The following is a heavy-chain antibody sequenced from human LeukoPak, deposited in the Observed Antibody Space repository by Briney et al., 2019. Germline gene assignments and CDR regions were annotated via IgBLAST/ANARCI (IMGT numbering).Heavy chain of an antibody. J-gene: IGHJ6*02. V-gene: IGHV4-59*01. CDR2: IYYSGST. D-gene: IGHD3-3*01. Sequence: SETLSLTCTVSGDSISSYYWSWIRQPPGKGLEWIGYIYYSGSTNYNPSLKSRVTISVDTSKNQFSLKLSSVTAADTAVYYCARDLGTNSYDFWSGYYTGMALSYGMDVWGQGTTVTVSS. CDR3: ARDLGTNSYDFWSGYYTGMALSYGMDV. CDR1: GDSISSYY.